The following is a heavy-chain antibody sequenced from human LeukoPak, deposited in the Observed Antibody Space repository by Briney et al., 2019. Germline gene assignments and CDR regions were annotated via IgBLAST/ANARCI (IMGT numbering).Heavy chain of an antibody. V-gene: IGHV4-34*01. J-gene: IGHJ4*02. Sequence: SETLSLTCAVYGGSFSGYYWSWIRQPPGKGLEWIGEINHSGSTNYNPSLKSRVTISVDTSKNQFSLKLSSVTAADTAVYYCARVKEGIGYFDYWGQGTLVTLSS. CDR3: ARVKEGIGYFDY. CDR1: GGSFSGYY. CDR2: INHSGST. D-gene: IGHD2-15*01.